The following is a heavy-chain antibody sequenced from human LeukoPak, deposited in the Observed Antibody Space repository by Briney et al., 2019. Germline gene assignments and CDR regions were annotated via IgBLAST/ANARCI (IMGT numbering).Heavy chain of an antibody. CDR2: ISSSSSYI. Sequence: PGGSLRLSCAASGFTVSSNYMSWVRQAPGKGLEWVSSISSSSSYIYYADSVKGRFTISRDNAKNSLYLQMISLRAEDTAVYYCARAFSDSSGYSYYMDVWGKGTTVTVSS. J-gene: IGHJ6*03. CDR1: GFTVSSNY. D-gene: IGHD3-22*01. CDR3: ARAFSDSSGYSYYMDV. V-gene: IGHV3-21*01.